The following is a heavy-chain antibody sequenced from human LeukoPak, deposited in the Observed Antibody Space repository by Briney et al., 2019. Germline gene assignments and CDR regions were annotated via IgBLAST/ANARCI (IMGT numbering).Heavy chain of an antibody. Sequence: SETLSLTCAVYGGSFSGYYWSWIRQPPGKGLEWIGEIYHSGSTYYNPSLKSRVTISVDRSKNQFSLKLSSVTAADTAVYYCARAPTVVTAGPKYYYYYYMDVWGKGTSVTVSS. D-gene: IGHD4-23*01. CDR3: ARAPTVVTAGPKYYYYYYMDV. CDR2: IYHSGST. J-gene: IGHJ6*03. CDR1: GGSFSGYY. V-gene: IGHV4-34*01.